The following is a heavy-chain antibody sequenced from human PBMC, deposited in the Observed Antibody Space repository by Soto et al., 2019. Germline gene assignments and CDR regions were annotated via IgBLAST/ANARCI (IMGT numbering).Heavy chain of an antibody. CDR2: IVVGSGNT. CDR3: AAEEVGATTLTIYYYYGMDV. CDR1: GFTFTSSA. J-gene: IGHJ6*02. D-gene: IGHD1-26*01. V-gene: IGHV1-58*01. Sequence: GASVKVSCKASGFTFTSSAVQWVRQARGQRLEWIGWIVVGSGNTNYAQKFQERATITRDMSTSTAYMELSSLRSEDTAVYYCAAEEVGATTLTIYYYYGMDVWGQGTTVTVSS.